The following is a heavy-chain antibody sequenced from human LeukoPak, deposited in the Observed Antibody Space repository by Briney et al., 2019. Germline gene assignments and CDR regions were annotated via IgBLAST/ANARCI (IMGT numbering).Heavy chain of an antibody. V-gene: IGHV3-48*03. Sequence: GGSLRLSCAASGFSFSSYEMNWVRQAPGKGLEWVAFISSSGDTVNYVDSVKGRFTISRDNAKNSLFLQTNSLRAEDTAVYYCARWFCTSTSCHYYYYGMDVWGQGTTVTVSS. J-gene: IGHJ6*02. CDR1: GFSFSSYE. CDR2: ISSSGDTV. CDR3: ARWFCTSTSCHYYYYGMDV. D-gene: IGHD2-2*01.